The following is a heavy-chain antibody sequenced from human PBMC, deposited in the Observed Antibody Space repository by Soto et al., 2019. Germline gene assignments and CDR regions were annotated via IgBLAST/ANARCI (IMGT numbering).Heavy chain of an antibody. J-gene: IGHJ4*02. CDR2: ISAYNGNT. CDR3: ARDFTIFGVVTDFDS. CDR1: GYTFTSYG. Sequence: ASVKVSCKASGYTFTSYGISWVRQAPGQGLEWMGWISAYNGNTNYAQKLQGRVTMTTDTSTSTAYMELRSLRSDDTAVYYCARDFTIFGVVTDFDSWGQGTLVTVSS. V-gene: IGHV1-18*01. D-gene: IGHD3-3*01.